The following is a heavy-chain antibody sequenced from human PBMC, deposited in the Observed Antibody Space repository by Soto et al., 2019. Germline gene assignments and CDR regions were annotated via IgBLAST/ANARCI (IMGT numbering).Heavy chain of an antibody. CDR1: GFPFDDYA. D-gene: IGHD5-18*01. Sequence: GGSLRLSCAASGFPFDDYAMHWVRQAPGKGLEWVSFISWDGDITYYADSVKGRFTISRDNSKNSLYLQMNSLRGKDTAFYSCAKGGGYTYGLFDYWGQGTQVTVSS. V-gene: IGHV3-43D*04. CDR2: ISWDGDIT. CDR3: AKGGGYTYGLFDY. J-gene: IGHJ4*02.